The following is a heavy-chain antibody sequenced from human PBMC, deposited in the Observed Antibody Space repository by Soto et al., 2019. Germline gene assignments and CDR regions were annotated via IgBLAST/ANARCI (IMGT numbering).Heavy chain of an antibody. J-gene: IGHJ6*02. CDR1: GFTFSSYA. D-gene: IGHD3-10*01. V-gene: IGHV3-30-3*01. CDR2: ISYDGSNR. Sequence: QVQLVESGGGVVQPGRSLRLSCAASGFTFSSYAMHWVRQAPGKGLEWVAVISYDGSNRYYADSVKGRFTIYRDNSKNTLYLKMNSLGSEDTAVYYCARDGGEGFGDYYYYFGMDVWGQGTTVTVSS. CDR3: ARDGGEGFGDYYYYFGMDV.